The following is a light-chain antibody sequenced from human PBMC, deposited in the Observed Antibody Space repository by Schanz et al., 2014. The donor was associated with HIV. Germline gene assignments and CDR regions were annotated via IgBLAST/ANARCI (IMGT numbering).Light chain of an antibody. J-gene: IGLJ3*02. CDR3: SSYAGSNNLV. Sequence: QSVLTQPPSASGSPGQSVTISCTGTSSDVGGHNFVSWYQQHPGKAPKLMIYEVTRRPSGVPDRFSGSKSGNTASLTVSGLQAEDEADYYCSSYAGSNNLVFGGGTKLT. V-gene: IGLV2-8*01. CDR1: SSDVGGHNF. CDR2: EVT.